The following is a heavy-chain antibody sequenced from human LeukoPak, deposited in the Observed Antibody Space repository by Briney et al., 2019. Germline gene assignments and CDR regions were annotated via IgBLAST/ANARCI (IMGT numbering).Heavy chain of an antibody. Sequence: PGGSLRLSCAASGFTFSSYGMHWVRQAPGKGLEWVSFINYNGRNNYYADSVKGRFTISRDSSKNTLSLQMNSLRDEDTAVYYCAKDSPIYYIDYWGQGILVTVSS. CDR3: AKDSPIYYIDY. CDR1: GFTFSSYG. J-gene: IGHJ4*02. V-gene: IGHV3-30*02. CDR2: INYNGRNN. D-gene: IGHD3-10*01.